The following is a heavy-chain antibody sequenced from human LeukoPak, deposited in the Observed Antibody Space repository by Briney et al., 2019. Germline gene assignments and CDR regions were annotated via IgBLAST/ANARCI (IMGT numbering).Heavy chain of an antibody. J-gene: IGHJ4*02. CDR2: ITSSSSYI. Sequence: GGSLRLSCAASGFTFSSYEMNWVRQAPGKGLQWVSSITSSSSYIYYADSVKGRFTISRDNAKNSLYLQMNSLRAEDTAVYYCARHVVAVGFDYWGQGTLVTVSS. CDR3: ARHVVAVGFDY. D-gene: IGHD3-22*01. CDR1: GFTFSSYE. V-gene: IGHV3-21*01.